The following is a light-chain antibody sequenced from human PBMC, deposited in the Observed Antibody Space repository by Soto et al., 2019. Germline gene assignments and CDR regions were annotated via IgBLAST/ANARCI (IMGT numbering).Light chain of an antibody. CDR3: CSYAGESAPYV. V-gene: IGLV2-14*01. CDR2: DVS. J-gene: IGLJ1*01. Sequence: QSVLTQPASVSGSPGQSITISCTGTNSDVGAYNYVSWYQQYPGKAPKLMIYDVSNRPSGISNRFSGSKSANTASLTISGLQAEDEADYYCCSYAGESAPYVFGTGTKVTV. CDR1: NSDVGAYNY.